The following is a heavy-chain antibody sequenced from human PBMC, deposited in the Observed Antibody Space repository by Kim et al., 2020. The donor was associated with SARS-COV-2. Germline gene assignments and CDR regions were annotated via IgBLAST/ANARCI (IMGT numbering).Heavy chain of an antibody. D-gene: IGHD2-15*01. CDR2: VNAARSGT. CDR3: SETGLGPIFD. J-gene: IGHJ4*01. CDR1: GFTFRSYA. V-gene: IGHV3-23*01. Sequence: GGSLRPSCAASGFTFRSYAMDWVRQAPGKGLEWVSTVNAARSGTKHSDASEGRLITIRSKPKNTTVSQKESRRSEDTAAYYYSETGLGPIFD.